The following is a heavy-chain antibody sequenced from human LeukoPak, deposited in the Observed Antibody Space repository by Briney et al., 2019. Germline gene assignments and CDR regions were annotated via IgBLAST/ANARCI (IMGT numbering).Heavy chain of an antibody. D-gene: IGHD4-17*01. CDR3: ARGHTVTTVYYHYGMDV. V-gene: IGHV3-66*01. CDR1: GFTVSSNY. CDR2: IYSGGST. J-gene: IGHJ6*02. Sequence: GGSLRLSCAASGFTVSSNYMSWVRQAPGKGLEWVSVIYSGGSTYYADSVKGRFTISRDNSKNTLYLQMNSLRAEDTAVYYCARGHTVTTVYYHYGMDVWGQGTTVTVSS.